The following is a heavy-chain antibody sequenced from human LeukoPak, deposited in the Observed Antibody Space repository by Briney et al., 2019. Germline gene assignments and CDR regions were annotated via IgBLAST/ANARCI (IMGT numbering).Heavy chain of an antibody. Sequence: SETLSLTCAVYGGSFNGYYWSWLRQPPGKGREWIGEINHSGSTNYNPSLKSRVTISVDTSKNQFSLTLGSVTAADTAVYYCARGLSEYYGSGIHLFRGRKINWIDPSTQGTLVTVSS. V-gene: IGHV4-34*01. CDR3: ARGLSEYYGSGIHLFRGRKINWIDP. CDR1: GGSFNGYY. CDR2: INHSGST. D-gene: IGHD3-10*01. J-gene: IGHJ5*02.